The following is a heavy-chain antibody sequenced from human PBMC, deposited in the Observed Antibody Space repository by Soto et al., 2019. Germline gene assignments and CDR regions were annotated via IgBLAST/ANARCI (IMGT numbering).Heavy chain of an antibody. V-gene: IGHV1-18*01. CDR3: ARDRIDYGDDWLFGYYYYGMDV. CDR1: GYTFTSYG. J-gene: IGHJ6*02. D-gene: IGHD4-17*01. CDR2: ISAYNGNT. Sequence: QVQLVQSGAEVKKPGASVKVSCKASGYTFTSYGIIWVRQAPGQGREWRGWISAYNGNTNYAQKLQGRVTMTTDTATSTAYMELRSVRSDDTAVYYCARDRIDYGDDWLFGYYYYGMDVWGQGTTVTVSS.